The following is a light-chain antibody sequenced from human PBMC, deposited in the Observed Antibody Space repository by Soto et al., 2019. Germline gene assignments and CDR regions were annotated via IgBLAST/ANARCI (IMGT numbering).Light chain of an antibody. J-gene: IGKJ1*01. Sequence: EVVLTQSPATLSLSPGERATLSCGASQSVSSKLAWYQQKPGQAPRLLIYDTSIRATGIPARFSGSGSGTDSTLAISRLEPEDFAVYYCQQYGSSGTFGQGTKVDI. CDR2: DTS. V-gene: IGKV3D-20*01. CDR1: QSVSSK. CDR3: QQYGSSGT.